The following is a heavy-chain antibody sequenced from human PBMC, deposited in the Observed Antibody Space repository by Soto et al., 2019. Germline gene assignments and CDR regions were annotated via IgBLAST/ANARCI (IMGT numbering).Heavy chain of an antibody. J-gene: IGHJ4*02. V-gene: IGHV3-7*01. CDR2: IKQDGSQK. CDR1: GFTLSSYW. D-gene: IGHD4-17*01. CDR3: MTSVTTHDY. Sequence: LRLSCAASGFTLSSYWMNWVRLAPGKGLEWVANIKQDGSQKNYVDSVKGRFTISRDNAKNSLYLQMSSLRAEDTAVYYCMTSVTTHDYWGQGTLVTVSS.